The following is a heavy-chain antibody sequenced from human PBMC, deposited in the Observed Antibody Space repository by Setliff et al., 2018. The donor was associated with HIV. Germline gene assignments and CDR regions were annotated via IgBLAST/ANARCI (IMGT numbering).Heavy chain of an antibody. V-gene: IGHV4-38-2*02. Sequence: LSLTCTVSGYSISSGYYWGWIRQPPGKGLEWIGSIYHRGSTYYNPSLKSRVTISVDTSKNQFSLKLSSVTAADTAVYYCARRRSSGWYHYFDYWGQGTLVTVSS. D-gene: IGHD6-19*01. CDR2: IYHRGST. CDR1: GYSISSGYY. CDR3: ARRRSSGWYHYFDY. J-gene: IGHJ4*02.